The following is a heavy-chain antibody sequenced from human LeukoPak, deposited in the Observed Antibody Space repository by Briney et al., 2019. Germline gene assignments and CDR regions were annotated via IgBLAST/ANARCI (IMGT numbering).Heavy chain of an antibody. CDR3: ASLRAGYSYGSLLGY. J-gene: IGHJ4*02. Sequence: SETLSLTCAVSGYSISSGYYWGWIRQPPGKGLEWIGSIYHSGSTYYNPSLKSRVTISVDTSKNQFSLKLSSVTAADTAVYYCASLRAGYSYGSLLGYWGQGTLVTVSS. D-gene: IGHD5-18*01. CDR1: GYSISSGYY. V-gene: IGHV4-38-2*01. CDR2: IYHSGST.